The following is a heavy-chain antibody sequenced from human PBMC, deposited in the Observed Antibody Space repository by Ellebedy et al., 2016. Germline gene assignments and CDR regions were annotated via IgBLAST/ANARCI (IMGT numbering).Heavy chain of an antibody. V-gene: IGHV3-48*01. J-gene: IGHJ4*02. D-gene: IGHD1-26*01. CDR3: ARQNDSGSYFDDY. CDR1: GFTSSNYS. CDR2: ISSSSSSI. Sequence: GGSLRLSXAASGFTSSNYSMNWVRQAPWKGPEWVSKISSSSSSIYSAESVKGRFTISRDNSKNTLYLQMNSLRGEDTALYFCARQNDSGSYFDDYWGQGTLVTVSS.